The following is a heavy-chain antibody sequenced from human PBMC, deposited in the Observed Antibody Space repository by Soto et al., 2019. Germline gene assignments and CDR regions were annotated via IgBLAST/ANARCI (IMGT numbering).Heavy chain of an antibody. D-gene: IGHD5-18*01. CDR2: ISSSGSTI. J-gene: IGHJ4*02. Sequence: GGSLRLSCAASGFTFSNYYMSWIRQAPGKGLEWVSYISSSGSTIYYADSVKGRFTISRDNTKNSVYLQMNSLRAEDTAVYYCARVDTSKLDSWGQRTLVTVSS. CDR3: ARVDTSKLDS. V-gene: IGHV3-11*01. CDR1: GFTFSNYY.